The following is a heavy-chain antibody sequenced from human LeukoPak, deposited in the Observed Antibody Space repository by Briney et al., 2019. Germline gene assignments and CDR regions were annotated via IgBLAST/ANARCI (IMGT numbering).Heavy chain of an antibody. D-gene: IGHD2-8*02. J-gene: IGHJ4*02. CDR2: ISSSSSYI. Sequence: GGSLRLSCAASGFTFSSYSMNWVRQAPGKGLEWVSSISSSSSYIYYADSVKGRFTISRDNAKNSLYLQMNSLRAEGTAVYYCARDTGWPRFFGYWGQGTLVTVSS. V-gene: IGHV3-21*01. CDR3: ARDTGWPRFFGY. CDR1: GFTFSSYS.